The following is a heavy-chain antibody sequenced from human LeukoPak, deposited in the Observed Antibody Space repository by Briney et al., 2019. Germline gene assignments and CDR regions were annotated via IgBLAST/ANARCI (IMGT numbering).Heavy chain of an antibody. Sequence: PGGSLRLSCAASGFTFSSYEMNWVRQAPGKGLEWISYISSSGSTMYADSVKGRFTISRDNAKNSLYLQMNSLRAEDTAVYYCARHSGWYDYWGQGTLVTVSS. CDR1: GFTFSSYE. V-gene: IGHV3-48*03. J-gene: IGHJ4*02. D-gene: IGHD6-19*01. CDR3: ARHSGWYDY. CDR2: ISSSGST.